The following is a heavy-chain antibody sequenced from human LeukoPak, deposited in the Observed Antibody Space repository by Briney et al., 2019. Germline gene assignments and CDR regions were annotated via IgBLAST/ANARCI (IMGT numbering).Heavy chain of an antibody. CDR2: IYYSGST. Sequence: SETLSLTCTVSGGSISSYYWSWIRQPPGKGLEWIGYIYYSGSTNYNPSLKSRVTISVDTSKNQFSLKLSSVTAADTAVYYCARDGAYDSSGYYSFQHWGQGTLVHVSS. D-gene: IGHD3-22*01. V-gene: IGHV4-59*01. CDR1: GGSISSYY. J-gene: IGHJ1*01. CDR3: ARDGAYDSSGYYSFQH.